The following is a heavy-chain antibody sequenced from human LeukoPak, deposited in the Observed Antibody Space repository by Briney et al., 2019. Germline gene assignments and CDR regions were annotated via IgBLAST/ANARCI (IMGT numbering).Heavy chain of an antibody. CDR3: ARGGYYDSSGYYLVPGSFDI. J-gene: IGHJ3*02. D-gene: IGHD3-22*01. CDR1: GGSISSGDYY. CDR2: IYYSGST. V-gene: IGHV4-30-4*01. Sequence: KPSETLSLTCTVSGGSISSGDYYWSWIRQPPGKGLEWTGYIYYSGSTSYNPSLKSRVSISMDTSKSQFSLRLTSVTAADTAAYFCARGGYYDSSGYYLVPGSFDIWGQGTMVTVSS.